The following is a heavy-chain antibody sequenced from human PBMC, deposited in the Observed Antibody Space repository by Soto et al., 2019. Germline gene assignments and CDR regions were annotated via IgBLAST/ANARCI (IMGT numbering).Heavy chain of an antibody. CDR2: IYYSGST. CDR3: ARRPGYCSGDSCRIYY. Sequence: LQLQESGPGLVKPSDTLSLTCTFSVGSISSSSYYWGWIRQPPGKGLEWIGSIYYSGSTYYNLSLKSRVTISVDTSKNQFSLKLSSGTAADAAVYFCARRPGYCSGDSCRIYYWGPGTLVTVSS. J-gene: IGHJ4*02. CDR1: VGSISSSSYY. V-gene: IGHV4-39*01. D-gene: IGHD2-15*01.